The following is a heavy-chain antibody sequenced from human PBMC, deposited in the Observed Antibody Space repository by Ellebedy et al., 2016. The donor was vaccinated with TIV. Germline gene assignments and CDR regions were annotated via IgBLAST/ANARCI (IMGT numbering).Heavy chain of an antibody. CDR1: GFSFTDTW. Sequence: GESLKISCVASGFSFTDTWMSWVRQAPGKGLEWVGRIKSKSDAGTRDFAAPAKGRFIISRDDSKNTVYLQMTNLKIEDTAVYFCAAGVGRTDFDYWGQGTMVTGSS. D-gene: IGHD3-10*01. V-gene: IGHV3-15*01. J-gene: IGHJ4*02. CDR3: AAGVGRTDFDY. CDR2: IKSKSDAGTR.